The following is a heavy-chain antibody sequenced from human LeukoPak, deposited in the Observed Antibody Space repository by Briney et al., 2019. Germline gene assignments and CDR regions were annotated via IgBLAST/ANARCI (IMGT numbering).Heavy chain of an antibody. J-gene: IGHJ6*03. V-gene: IGHV3-30*02. Sequence: GGSLRLSYAASGFTFSSYGMHWVRQAPGKGLEWVAFIRYDGSKKYYTDSVKGRFTISRDNSKNTLYLQMNSLSAEDTAFYYCAKEELRRITMWGYMDVWGKGTTVTISS. CDR2: IRYDGSKK. CDR1: GFTFSSYG. CDR3: AKEELRRITMWGYMDV. D-gene: IGHD3-10*02.